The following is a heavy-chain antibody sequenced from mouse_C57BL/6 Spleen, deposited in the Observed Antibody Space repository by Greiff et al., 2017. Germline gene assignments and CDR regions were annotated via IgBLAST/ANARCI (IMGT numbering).Heavy chain of an antibody. J-gene: IGHJ1*03. CDR2: ISYDGSN. CDR3: ARDPITTVVATNWYFDV. D-gene: IGHD1-1*01. Sequence: EVQLQQSGPGLVKPSQSLSLTCSVTGYSITSGYYWNWIRQFPGNKLEWMGYISYDGSNNYNPSLKNRISITRDTSKNQFFLKLNSVTTEDTATYYCARDPITTVVATNWYFDVWGTGTTVTVSS. V-gene: IGHV3-6*01. CDR1: GYSITSGYY.